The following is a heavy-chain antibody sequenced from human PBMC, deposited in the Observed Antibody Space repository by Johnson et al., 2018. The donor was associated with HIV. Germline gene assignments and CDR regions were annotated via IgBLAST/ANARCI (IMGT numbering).Heavy chain of an antibody. CDR1: GFTFNDYG. V-gene: IGHV3-20*04. D-gene: IGHD2-21*02. Sequence: VQLVESGGGLVKPGGSLRLSCAASGFTFNDYGMSWVRQVPGKGLEWVSGINWNGGNTGYVDSVKGRFTISRDNAKNSLFLQMNSLRVEDTALYYCARDVIVGGGSGDCYSTHWGQGTMVTVSS. CDR2: INWNGGNT. CDR3: ARDVIVGGGSGDCYSTH. J-gene: IGHJ3*01.